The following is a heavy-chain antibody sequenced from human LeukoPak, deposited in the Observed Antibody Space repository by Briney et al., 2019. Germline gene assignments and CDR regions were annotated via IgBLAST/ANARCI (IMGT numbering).Heavy chain of an antibody. CDR2: ISYDGSNK. CDR3: AKDRGSGYHYFDY. D-gene: IGHD3-22*01. CDR1: GVTFSSYG. Sequence: PGGSLRLSCAASGVTFSSYGMHWVRQGPGKGLEWVAVISYDGSNKYYADSVKGRFTISRDNSKNTLYLQMNSLRAEDTAVYYCAKDRGSGYHYFDYWGQGTLVTVSS. J-gene: IGHJ4*02. V-gene: IGHV3-30*18.